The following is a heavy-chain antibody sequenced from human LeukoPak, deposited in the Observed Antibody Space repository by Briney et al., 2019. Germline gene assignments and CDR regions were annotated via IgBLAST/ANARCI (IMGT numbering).Heavy chain of an antibody. J-gene: IGHJ3*02. D-gene: IGHD6-13*01. V-gene: IGHV4-59*01. Sequence: SETLSLTCTVSGGSISSYYWSWIRQPPGKGLEWIGYIYYSGSTNYNPSLKSRVTISVDTSKNQFSLKLSSVTAADTAVYYCARAAAVYDAFDIWGQGTMVTVSS. CDR1: GGSISSYY. CDR2: IYYSGST. CDR3: ARAAAVYDAFDI.